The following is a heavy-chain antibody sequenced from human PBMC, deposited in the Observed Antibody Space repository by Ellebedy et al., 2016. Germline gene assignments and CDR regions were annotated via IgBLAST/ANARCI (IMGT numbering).Heavy chain of an antibody. CDR3: MRGPGRGYPSDK. Sequence: SETLSLTCNVSGGSVSSDYWNWIRRPPGKGLEWIGYVFHTGATLYNPSLKSRVTMSVDTSKNQVSLRLNSVTAADTAMYYCMRGPGRGYPSDKWGPGTLVTVSS. CDR1: GGSVSSDY. J-gene: IGHJ4*02. V-gene: IGHV4-59*02. CDR2: VFHTGAT. D-gene: IGHD3-3*01.